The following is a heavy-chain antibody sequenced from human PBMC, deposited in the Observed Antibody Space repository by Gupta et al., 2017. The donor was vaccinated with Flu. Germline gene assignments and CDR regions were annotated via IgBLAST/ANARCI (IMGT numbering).Heavy chain of an antibody. J-gene: IGHJ4*02. CDR1: GLTFSNYL. CDR2: IKPDGNEK. V-gene: IGHV3-7*04. CDR3: ARGIGQDQ. Sequence: QLVAAGRVWDQTGESQRRSGAGSGLTFSNYLMCWVRQAPGKGLVWVANIKPDGNEKKYVESGKGRFIISRDNAKNSLYLQMNSLRAEDTAVYYCARGIGQDQWGQGTLVTVSA. D-gene: IGHD2-2*01.